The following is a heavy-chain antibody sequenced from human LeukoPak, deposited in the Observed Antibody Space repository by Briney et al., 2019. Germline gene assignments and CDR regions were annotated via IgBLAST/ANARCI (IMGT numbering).Heavy chain of an antibody. CDR3: AREYGSGSYYKGLDY. CDR2: ISYDGSNK. D-gene: IGHD3-10*01. Sequence: GRSLRLSCAASGFTFSSYAMHWVRQAPGKGLEWVAVISYDGSNKYYADSVKGRFTISRDNSKNTLYLQMNSLRAEDTAVNYCAREYGSGSYYKGLDYWGQGTLVTVSS. CDR1: GFTFSSYA. V-gene: IGHV3-30*04. J-gene: IGHJ4*02.